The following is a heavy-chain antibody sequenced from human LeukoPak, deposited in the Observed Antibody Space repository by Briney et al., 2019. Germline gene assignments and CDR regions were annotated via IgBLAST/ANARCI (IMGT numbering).Heavy chain of an antibody. V-gene: IGHV4-34*01. CDR3: ARGVVEMDLIYPINDY. D-gene: IGHD5-24*01. Sequence: KPSETLSLTCAVYGGSFRGYYWSWIRQPPGKGLEWIGEINHSGSTNYNPSLKSRVTISVDTSKNQFSLKLSSVTAADTAVYYCARGVVEMDLIYPINDYWGQGTLVTVSS. CDR2: INHSGST. J-gene: IGHJ4*02. CDR1: GGSFRGYY.